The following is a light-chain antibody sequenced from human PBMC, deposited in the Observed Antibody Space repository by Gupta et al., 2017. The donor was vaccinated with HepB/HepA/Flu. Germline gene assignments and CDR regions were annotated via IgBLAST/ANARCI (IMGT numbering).Light chain of an antibody. V-gene: IGLV2-11*01. Sequence: QSALTQPRSVSGSPGQSVTISCTGTSSDVGAYTSVSWYRHHPGKAPKLMIYDVTKRPSGVPDRFSGSKSGNTASLTISGLRAGDDADYYCCSYADSNTLVFGEGTKLTVL. CDR1: SSDVGAYTS. J-gene: IGLJ3*02. CDR3: CSYADSNTLV. CDR2: DVT.